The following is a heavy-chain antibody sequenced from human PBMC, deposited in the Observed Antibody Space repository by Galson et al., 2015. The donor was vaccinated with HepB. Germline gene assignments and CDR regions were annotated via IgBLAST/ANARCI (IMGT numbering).Heavy chain of an antibody. J-gene: IGHJ4*02. D-gene: IGHD1-20*01. CDR1: GFTFSSYA. V-gene: IGHV3-64D*06. Sequence: SLRLSCAASGFTFSSYAMHWVRQAPGKGLEYVSAISSNGGSTYYADSVKGRFTISRDNSKNTLYLQMSSLRAEDTAVYYCVKDLRYNWNDGDYWGQGTLVTVSS. CDR2: ISSNGGST. CDR3: VKDLRYNWNDGDY.